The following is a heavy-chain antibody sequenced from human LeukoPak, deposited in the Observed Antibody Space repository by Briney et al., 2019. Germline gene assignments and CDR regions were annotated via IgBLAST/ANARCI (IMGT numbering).Heavy chain of an antibody. CDR2: IYPGDSDT. V-gene: IGHV5-51*01. J-gene: IGHJ4*02. CDR3: ARSRREYYYDSSGYFALDY. CDR1: GYSFTSYW. Sequence: GESLKISCKGSGYSFTSYWIGWVRQMPGKGLEWMGIIYPGDSDTRYNPSFQGQVTISADKSISTAYLQWSSLKASDTAMYYCARSRREYYYDSSGYFALDYWGQGTLVTVSS. D-gene: IGHD3-22*01.